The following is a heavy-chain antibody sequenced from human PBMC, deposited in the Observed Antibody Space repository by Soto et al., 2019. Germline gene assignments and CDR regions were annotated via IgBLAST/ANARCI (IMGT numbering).Heavy chain of an antibody. J-gene: IGHJ6*04. CDR2: IKYDGNNK. Sequence: QVQLVESGGGVVQPGSSLRLSCAASGVSFKTFGMHWVRQAPGKGLEWVAVIKYDGNNKLYADSVKGRFTISRDNSKNTLYQQMNSLRAEDTAVYYCARDPLSGDYIWGSYRPGIMDVWGKGTTVTVSS. CDR1: GVSFKTFG. CDR3: ARDPLSGDYIWGSYRPGIMDV. V-gene: IGHV3-33*01. D-gene: IGHD3-16*02.